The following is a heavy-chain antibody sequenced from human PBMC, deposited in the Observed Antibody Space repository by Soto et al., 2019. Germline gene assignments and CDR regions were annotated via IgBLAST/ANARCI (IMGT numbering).Heavy chain of an antibody. CDR3: ARDHSSEYYDILTGYGGRYYGMDV. D-gene: IGHD3-9*01. V-gene: IGHV3-21*01. Sequence: TGGSLRLSCAASGFTFSSSSMNWVRQAPGKGLEWVSSISSSSYIDYADSVKGRFTISRDNAKNSLYLQMNSLRAGDTAVYYCARDHSSEYYDILTGYGGRYYGMDVWGQGTTVTVSS. J-gene: IGHJ6*02. CDR1: GFTFSSSS. CDR2: ISSSSYI.